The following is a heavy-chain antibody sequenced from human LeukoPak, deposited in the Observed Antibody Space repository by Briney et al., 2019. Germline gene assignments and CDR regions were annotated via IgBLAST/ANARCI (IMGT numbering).Heavy chain of an antibody. V-gene: IGHV3-30*01. CDR1: GFTFSSYA. D-gene: IGHD2-21*01. Sequence: GGSLRLSCAASGFTFSSYATHWVRQAPGKGLEWVAVISYDGSNKYYADSVKGRFTISRDNSKNTLYLQMNSLRAEDTAVYYCARDRGGVDYWGQGTLVTVSS. CDR2: ISYDGSNK. J-gene: IGHJ4*02. CDR3: ARDRGGVDY.